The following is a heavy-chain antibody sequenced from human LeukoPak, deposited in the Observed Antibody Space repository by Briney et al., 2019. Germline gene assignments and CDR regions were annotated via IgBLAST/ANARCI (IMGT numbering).Heavy chain of an antibody. Sequence: GGSLRLSCAASGFTFSSYGMSWVRQAPGKGLEWVSYIDWNGGVIHYANSVKGRFTISRDNAKESLFLQMNYLGAEDTAVYYCARGVGLANNYYYMDVWGRGTTVTISS. V-gene: IGHV3-48*04. D-gene: IGHD6-19*01. CDR3: ARGVGLANNYYYMDV. CDR2: IDWNGGVI. J-gene: IGHJ6*03. CDR1: GFTFSSYG.